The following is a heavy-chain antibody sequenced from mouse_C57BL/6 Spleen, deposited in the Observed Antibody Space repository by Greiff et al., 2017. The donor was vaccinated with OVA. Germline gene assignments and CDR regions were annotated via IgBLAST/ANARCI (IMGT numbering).Heavy chain of an antibody. D-gene: IGHD1-1*01. V-gene: IGHV10-1*01. CDR1: GFSFNTYA. Sequence: EVNVVESGGGLVQPKGSLKLSCAASGFSFNTYAMNWVRQAPGKGLEWVARIRSKSNNYATYYADSVKDRFTISRDDSESMLYLQMNNLKTEDTAMYYCNYYYGSSYVGAMDYWGQGTSVTVSS. CDR3: NYYYGSSYVGAMDY. J-gene: IGHJ4*01. CDR2: IRSKSNNYAT.